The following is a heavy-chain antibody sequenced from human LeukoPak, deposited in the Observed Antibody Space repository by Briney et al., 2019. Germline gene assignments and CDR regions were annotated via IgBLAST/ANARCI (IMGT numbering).Heavy chain of an antibody. CDR2: IYKNAIT. D-gene: IGHD3-10*01. CDR1: GFTVSSNY. V-gene: IGHV3-53*01. J-gene: IGHJ6*03. Sequence: GRSLRLSCAASGFTVSSNYMTWVRQAPGKGLEWVSVIYKNAITFHADTVKGRFTISRDNSKNTLYLQMNNLRADDTAVYYCARSLRVRGVPDYMDVWGKGTTVTVSS. CDR3: ARSLRVRGVPDYMDV.